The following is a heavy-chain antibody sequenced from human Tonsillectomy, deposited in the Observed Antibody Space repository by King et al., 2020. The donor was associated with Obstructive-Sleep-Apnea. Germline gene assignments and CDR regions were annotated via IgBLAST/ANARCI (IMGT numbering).Heavy chain of an antibody. D-gene: IGHD7-27*01. Sequence: QLVQSGAEVKKPGASVKVSCKASGYTFSTYGLSWVRQAPGQGLEWMGWISPYNGNTNYAQNLQGRGTMTTDTSTSTAYMDLRSLRSDDTAVYYCARDRELGISAFDIWGQGTMVTVSS. CDR2: ISPYNGNT. V-gene: IGHV1-18*01. J-gene: IGHJ3*02. CDR1: GYTFSTYG. CDR3: ARDRELGISAFDI.